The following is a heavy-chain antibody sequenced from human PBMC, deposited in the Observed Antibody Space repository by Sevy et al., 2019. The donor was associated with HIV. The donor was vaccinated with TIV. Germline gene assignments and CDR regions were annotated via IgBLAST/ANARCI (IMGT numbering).Heavy chain of an antibody. D-gene: IGHD2-21*02. CDR2: IKQDGSEK. V-gene: IGHV3-7*01. CDR3: ARALGIRVTSPGFDY. CDR1: GFTFSSYW. J-gene: IGHJ4*02. Sequence: GGSLRLSCAASGFTFSSYWMSWVRQAPGKGLEWVANIKQDGSEKYYVDSVKGRFTISRDNAKNSLYLQMNSLRAEDTAVYYCARALGIRVTSPGFDYWGQGTLVTVSS.